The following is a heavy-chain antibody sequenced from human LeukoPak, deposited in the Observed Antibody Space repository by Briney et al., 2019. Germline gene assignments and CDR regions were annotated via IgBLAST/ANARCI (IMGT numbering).Heavy chain of an antibody. CDR1: GGSISSYY. V-gene: IGHV4-59*12. CDR3: ARDLAGATGYYYYFMDV. J-gene: IGHJ6*03. Sequence: SETLSLTCTVSGGSISSYYWSWIRQPPGKGLEWIGYIHYSGSTNYNPSLKSRLTISVETSKNQFSLKLSSVTAADTAVYYCARDLAGATGYYYYFMDVWGKGTTVTISS. D-gene: IGHD1-26*01. CDR2: IHYSGST.